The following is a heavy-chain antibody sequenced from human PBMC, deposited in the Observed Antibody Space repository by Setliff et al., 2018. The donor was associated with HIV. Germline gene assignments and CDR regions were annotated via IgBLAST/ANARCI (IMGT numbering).Heavy chain of an antibody. CDR2: ISSSGGPT. CDR1: GFTFSNYG. CDR3: AKGGSSSGYYHFDY. D-gene: IGHD3-22*01. Sequence: GSLRLSCAASGFTFSNYGMTWVRQAPGKGLEWVSIISSSGGPTHDAHSVKGRFTISRDNSKDTLYLQLNSLTAGDTALYYCAKGGSSSGYYHFDYWGQGTLVTVSS. J-gene: IGHJ4*02. V-gene: IGHV3-23*01.